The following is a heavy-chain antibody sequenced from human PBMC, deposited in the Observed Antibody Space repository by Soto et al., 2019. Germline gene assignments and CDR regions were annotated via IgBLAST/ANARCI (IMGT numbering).Heavy chain of an antibody. Sequence: QVQLVQSGAEVKKPGASVKVSCRASGYTFTTYCISWVRQAPGQGLEWMGWISGYNGNTNYAQKFQGRVTMTTDTSTSTAYMELRSLRSADTAVYFCAKGYNYGYGDYWGLGTLVTVS. D-gene: IGHD5-18*01. J-gene: IGHJ4*02. CDR2: ISGYNGNT. V-gene: IGHV1-18*01. CDR1: GYTFTTYC. CDR3: AKGYNYGYGDY.